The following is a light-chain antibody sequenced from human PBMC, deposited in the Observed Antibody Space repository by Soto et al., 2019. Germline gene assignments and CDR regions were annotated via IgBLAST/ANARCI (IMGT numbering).Light chain of an antibody. CDR1: QSVSSSY. Sequence: VLAQAAGTMSLSPGERATLSCRASQSVSSSYLAWYQQKPGQAPRLLIYGASSRATGIPDRFSGSGSGTDFTLTISRLEPEDFAVYYCQQYGSSLLFGG. CDR3: QQYGSSLL. V-gene: IGKV3-20*01. J-gene: IGKJ4*01. CDR2: GAS.